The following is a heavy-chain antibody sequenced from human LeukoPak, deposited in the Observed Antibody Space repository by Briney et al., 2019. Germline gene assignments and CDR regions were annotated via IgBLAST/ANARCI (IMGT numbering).Heavy chain of an antibody. Sequence: PGGSLRLSCADSGFNFANHAMSWVRQTPGKGLEWVSAISGGGDITYYADSVTGRFTISRDNSKDTLFLQMHSLRPGDTAVYYCVREDTPATANYWGQGTLVTISS. CDR1: GFNFANHA. CDR3: VREDTPATANY. CDR2: ISGGGDIT. D-gene: IGHD2-21*02. J-gene: IGHJ4*02. V-gene: IGHV3-23*01.